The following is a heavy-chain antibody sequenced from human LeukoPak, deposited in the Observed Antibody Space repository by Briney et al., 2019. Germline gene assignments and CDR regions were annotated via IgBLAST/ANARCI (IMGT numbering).Heavy chain of an antibody. D-gene: IGHD1-26*01. CDR1: GFTFSGSA. CDR2: IDKKDKGYATAT. CDR3: TRDSGTYIWFDP. J-gene: IGHJ5*02. V-gene: IGHV3-73*01. Sequence: PGGSLRLSCAASGFTFSGSAIHWVRQSSGKGLEWVGQIDKKDKGYATATAYAASVKGRFTISRDDSINAAYLQMKSLKTEDTALYYCTRDSGTYIWFDPWGEGTLVTV.